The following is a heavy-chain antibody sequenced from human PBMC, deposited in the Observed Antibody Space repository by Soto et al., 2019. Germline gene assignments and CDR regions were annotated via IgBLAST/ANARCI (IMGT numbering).Heavy chain of an antibody. CDR1: GFTVSSNF. CDR2: IYSGGST. CDR3: ARAFGERIYYFDY. V-gene: IGHV3-53*01. Sequence: GGSLRLSCAASGFTVSSNFLSWVRQAPGKGLEWVSVIYSGGSTYYADSVKGRFTISRDNSKNTLYLQMNSLRAEDTAVYYCARAFGERIYYFDYWGQGTLVTVSS. D-gene: IGHD3-10*01. J-gene: IGHJ4*02.